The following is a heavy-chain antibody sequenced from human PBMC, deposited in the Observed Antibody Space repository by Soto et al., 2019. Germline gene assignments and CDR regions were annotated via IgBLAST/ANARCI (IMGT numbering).Heavy chain of an antibody. V-gene: IGHV4-59*01. CDR3: ARGRLEGWYELAFDI. J-gene: IGHJ3*02. CDR1: GGSISSYY. CDR2: IYYSGST. Sequence: SETLSLTCTVSGGSISSYYWSWIRQPPGKGLEWIGYIYYSGSTNYNPSLKSRVTISVDTSKNQFSLKLSSVTAADTAVYYCARGRLEGWYELAFDIWGQGTMVTVSS. D-gene: IGHD6-19*01.